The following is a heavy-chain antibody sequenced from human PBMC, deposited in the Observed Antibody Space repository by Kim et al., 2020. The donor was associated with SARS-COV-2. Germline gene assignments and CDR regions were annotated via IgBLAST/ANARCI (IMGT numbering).Heavy chain of an antibody. D-gene: IGHD3-22*01. CDR1: GFTFDDYA. Sequence: GGSLRLSCAASGFTFDDYAMHWVRQAPGKGLEWVSLISGDGGSTYYADSVKGRFTISRDNSKNSLYPQMNSLRTEDTALYYCAKDTPVRRWLHTGGWLDPWGQGTLVTVSS. CDR2: ISGDGGST. CDR3: AKDTPVRRWLHTGGWLDP. J-gene: IGHJ5*02. V-gene: IGHV3-43*02.